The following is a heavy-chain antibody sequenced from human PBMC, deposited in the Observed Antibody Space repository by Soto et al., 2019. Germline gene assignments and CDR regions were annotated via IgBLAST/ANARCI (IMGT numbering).Heavy chain of an antibody. Sequence: EVQLLESGGGLVQPGGSLRLSCAASGFTFSSYAISWVRQAPGKGLEWVSAISGSGGSTYYADSVKGRFTISRDNSKNTLYLHMNSLRAEDTAVYYCATHGEMATIMLGLPIWGYWGQGTLVTFSS. D-gene: IGHD5-12*01. V-gene: IGHV3-23*01. CDR1: GFTFSSYA. CDR3: ATHGEMATIMLGLPIWGY. J-gene: IGHJ4*02. CDR2: ISGSGGST.